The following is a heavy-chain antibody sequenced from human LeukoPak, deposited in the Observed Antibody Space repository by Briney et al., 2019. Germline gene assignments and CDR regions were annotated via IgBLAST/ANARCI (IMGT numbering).Heavy chain of an antibody. CDR3: ASGSGSYRTPYYYMDV. D-gene: IGHD3-10*01. V-gene: IGHV3-23*01. J-gene: IGHJ6*03. CDR2: ISTST. CDR1: GFTFSSYT. Sequence: GGSLRLSCAASGFTFSSYTMNWVRQAPGKGLEWVSGISTSTYYAESVKGRFTISRDNSKNTLYLQMNSLRAEDTAVYYCASGSGSYRTPYYYMDVWGTGTTVTVSS.